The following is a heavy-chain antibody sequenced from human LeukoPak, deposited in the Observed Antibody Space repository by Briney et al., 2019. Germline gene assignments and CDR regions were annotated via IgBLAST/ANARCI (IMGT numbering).Heavy chain of an antibody. CDR1: GFMFSSNW. V-gene: IGHV3-7*03. J-gene: IGHJ4*02. CDR3: AKEGRSLQTY. CDR2: IKEDGTET. D-gene: IGHD5-24*01. Sequence: GSLRLSCAASGFMFSSNWMSWVRMAPGKGLEWVANIKEDGTETYYVDSVKGRFTISRDNAKNSLYLQMNSLRVEDTAVYYCAKEGRSLQTYWGQGTLVTVSS.